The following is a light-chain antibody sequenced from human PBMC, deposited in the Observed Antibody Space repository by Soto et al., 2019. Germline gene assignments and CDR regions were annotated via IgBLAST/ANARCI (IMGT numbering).Light chain of an antibody. CDR3: QQYKSYST. J-gene: IGKJ1*01. V-gene: IGKV1-5*03. CDR1: QSISSW. Sequence: DIQMTQSPSTLSASVGDRVTITCRASQSISSWLAWYQQKPGKAPKLLIYKASTLESGVPSRFSGSGSGTECTFTISSLQPEDFATYYCQQYKSYSTFGQGTKVEIK. CDR2: KAS.